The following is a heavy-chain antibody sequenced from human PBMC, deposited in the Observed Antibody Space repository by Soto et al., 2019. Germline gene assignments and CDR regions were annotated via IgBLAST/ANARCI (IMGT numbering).Heavy chain of an antibody. V-gene: IGHV4-38-2*01. CDR3: KITGTTEFDY. D-gene: IGHD1-7*01. CDR1: GYSISSGYY. CDR2: IYHSGST. J-gene: IGHJ4*02. Sequence: KPSETLSLTCAVSGYSISSGYYWGWIRQPPGKGLEWIGSIYHSGSTYYNPSLKSRVTISVDTSKNQFSLKLRSVTAADKAVYYCKITGTTEFDYWGQGTLVTVSS.